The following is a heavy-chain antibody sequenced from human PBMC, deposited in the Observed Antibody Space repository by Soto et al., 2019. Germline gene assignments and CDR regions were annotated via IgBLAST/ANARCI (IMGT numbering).Heavy chain of an antibody. V-gene: IGHV1-18*01. CDR3: ARDGNPKPTRAGGNNWFDP. D-gene: IGHD2-15*01. CDR1: GYTFTSYG. J-gene: IGHJ5*02. CDR2: ISAYNGNT. Sequence: ASVKVSRKASGYTFTSYGISLVRQAPGQGLEWMGWISAYNGNTNYAQKLQGRVTMTTDTSTSTAYMELRSLRSDDTAVYYCARDGNPKPTRAGGNNWFDPWGQGTLVTVSS.